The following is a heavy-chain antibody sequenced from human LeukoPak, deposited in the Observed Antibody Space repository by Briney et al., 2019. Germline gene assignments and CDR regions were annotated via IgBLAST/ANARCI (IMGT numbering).Heavy chain of an antibody. J-gene: IGHJ3*02. CDR3: ARDGGSSGPDAFDI. D-gene: IGHD3-22*01. Sequence: QPGGSLRLSCGPSGFTFISYEMNWVRQAPGKGLEWVSYISSSGSTIYYADSVKGRFTISRDNAKNSLYLQMNSLRAEDTAVYYCARDGGSSGPDAFDIWGQGTMVTVSS. CDR2: ISSSGSTI. CDR1: GFTFISYE. V-gene: IGHV3-48*03.